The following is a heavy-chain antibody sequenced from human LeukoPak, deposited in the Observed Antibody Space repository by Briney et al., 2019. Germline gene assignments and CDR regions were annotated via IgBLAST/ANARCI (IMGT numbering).Heavy chain of an antibody. CDR3: VKLPYSHTSAYYVDY. CDR2: ISSYACST. Sequence: GGSLRLSCSASGFTFSTSAIHWVRQAAGKGLEYVSAISSYACSTYYAVSVKCRFTISTDNSNTTLSLQMSSLRPEDTAVYYCVKLPYSHTSAYYVDYWGQGTLVTVSS. J-gene: IGHJ4*02. D-gene: IGHD3-22*01. V-gene: IGHV3-64D*06. CDR1: GFTFSTSA.